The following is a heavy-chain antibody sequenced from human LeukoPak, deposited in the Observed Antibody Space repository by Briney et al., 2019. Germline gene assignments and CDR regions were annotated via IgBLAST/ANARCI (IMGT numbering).Heavy chain of an antibody. CDR1: GFTFSTQG. Sequence: PGGSLRLSCAASGFTFSTQGMHWVRQAPGKGLEWVAVISYNGNNKYYADSVRGRFTISRDNSKNTLYLQMNSLRVEDTAVYYCARLGPRNSSGYYYYWGQGTLVTVSS. CDR3: ARLGPRNSSGYYYY. V-gene: IGHV3-30*03. D-gene: IGHD3-22*01. CDR2: ISYNGNNK. J-gene: IGHJ4*02.